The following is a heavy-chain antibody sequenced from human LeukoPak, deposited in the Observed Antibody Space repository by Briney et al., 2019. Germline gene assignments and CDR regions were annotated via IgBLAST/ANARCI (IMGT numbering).Heavy chain of an antibody. CDR2: ISYDGSSK. J-gene: IGHJ4*02. V-gene: IGHV3-30*04. CDR1: GFTFSSYA. D-gene: IGHD4-17*01. Sequence: PGGSLRLSCAASGFTFSSYAMHWVRQAPGKGLEWVAVISYDGSSKYYADSVKGRFTISRDNAKNSLYLQMNSLRAEDTAVYYCARDTVTPHFDYWGQGTLVTVSS. CDR3: ARDTVTPHFDY.